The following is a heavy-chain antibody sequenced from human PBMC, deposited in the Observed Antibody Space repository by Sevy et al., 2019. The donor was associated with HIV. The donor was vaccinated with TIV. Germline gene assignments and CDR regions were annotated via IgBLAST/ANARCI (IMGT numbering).Heavy chain of an antibody. CDR3: ARDRLGITISAEWGGGMDV. CDR2: IRYDGSNK. D-gene: IGHD3-3*01. J-gene: IGHJ6*02. CDR1: GFTLSSYG. Sequence: GGSLRLSCAVSGFTLSSYGMHWVRQAPGKGLEGVAVIRYDGSNKNYADSVKGRFTITRDNSKNTLYLQMNSLRAEDTAVYYCARDRLGITISAEWGGGMDVWGQGTTVTVSS. V-gene: IGHV3-33*01.